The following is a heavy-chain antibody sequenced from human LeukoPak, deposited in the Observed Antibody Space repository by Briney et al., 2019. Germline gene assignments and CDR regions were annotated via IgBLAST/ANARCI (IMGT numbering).Heavy chain of an antibody. CDR1: GDSISSSSFT. CDR2: TYYMSNWYN. V-gene: IGHV6-1*01. D-gene: IGHD3-3*01. Sequence: SQTLSLTCAISGDSISSSSFTWNWIRQSPSRGLEWLGRTYYMSNWYNDYAVSVKSRLIINPDTSKNQFSLHLNFVTPEDTAVYHCARADTIRARQFDAFDIWGQGTMVTVSS. CDR3: ARADTIRARQFDAFDI. J-gene: IGHJ3*02.